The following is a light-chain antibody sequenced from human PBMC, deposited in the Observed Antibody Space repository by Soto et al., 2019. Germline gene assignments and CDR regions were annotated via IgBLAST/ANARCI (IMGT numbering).Light chain of an antibody. CDR2: GAS. Sequence: EIVLTQSPGTLSLSPGERATLSCRASQSVISSYLAWYQQKPGQAPRLLIYGASSKSTGLQDRLSGSGSGIDFPLTISRLEPEDFAVYYCQQYGSSPWAFGHGTKVAIK. CDR1: QSVISSY. J-gene: IGKJ1*01. CDR3: QQYGSSPWA. V-gene: IGKV3-20*01.